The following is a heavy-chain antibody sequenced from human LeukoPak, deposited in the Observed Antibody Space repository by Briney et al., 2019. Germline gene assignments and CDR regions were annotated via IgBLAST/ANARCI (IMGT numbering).Heavy chain of an antibody. D-gene: IGHD6-19*01. CDR1: GFTFSNCA. CDR3: AKEGDSGWALKNFDY. J-gene: IGHJ4*02. Sequence: PGGSLRLSCAASGFTFSNCAMSWVRQAPGKGLEWVSTISGNGGHTYYADSVKGRFTISRDNSKNTLYLQMNSLRAEDTAIYYCAKEGDSGWALKNFDYWGQGTLVTVSS. CDR2: ISGNGGHT. V-gene: IGHV3-23*01.